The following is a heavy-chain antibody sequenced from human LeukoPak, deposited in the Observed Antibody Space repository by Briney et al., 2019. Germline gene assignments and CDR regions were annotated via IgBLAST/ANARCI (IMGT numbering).Heavy chain of an antibody. J-gene: IGHJ4*02. Sequence: GGSLRLSCAVSGFTFSSYAMYWVRRPPGKGLEYVSVISGNGVSTHYATSVKGRFTISRDNSKNTLYLQMGSLRAEDMSVYYCARDASDIVVVPAAVGPFDLWGQGTLVTVSS. CDR3: ARDASDIVVVPAAVGPFDL. CDR1: GFTFSSYA. V-gene: IGHV3-64*01. CDR2: ISGNGVST. D-gene: IGHD2-2*01.